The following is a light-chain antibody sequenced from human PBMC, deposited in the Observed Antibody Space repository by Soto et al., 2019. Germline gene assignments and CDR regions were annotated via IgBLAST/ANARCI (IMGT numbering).Light chain of an antibody. V-gene: IGKV1-12*01. CDR2: GAS. Sequence: DIQMIQSPSSVSASVGDRVTVTCRASQNITTWLTWYQQTPGKAPHLLIYGASTLQRGVPSRFSGSGSGTEFTLTLTSLQPEDFATYYCQQLNSYPLTVGPGTTVDIK. CDR1: QNITTW. CDR3: QQLNSYPLT. J-gene: IGKJ3*01.